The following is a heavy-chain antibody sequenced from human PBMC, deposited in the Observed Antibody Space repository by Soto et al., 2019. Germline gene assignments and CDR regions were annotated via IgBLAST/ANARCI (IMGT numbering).Heavy chain of an antibody. Sequence: QVQLQESGPGLVKPSETLSLTCTVSGASVSSGNYYWSWIRQPPGKGLECIGYISYSGSTNYNPSPTSRVTISIDTSKNQFSLKLSSVTAADTAVYYCARGSGSYYAYWGQGTLVTVSS. V-gene: IGHV4-61*01. D-gene: IGHD1-26*01. J-gene: IGHJ4*02. CDR3: ARGSGSYYAY. CDR2: ISYSGST. CDR1: GASVSSGNYY.